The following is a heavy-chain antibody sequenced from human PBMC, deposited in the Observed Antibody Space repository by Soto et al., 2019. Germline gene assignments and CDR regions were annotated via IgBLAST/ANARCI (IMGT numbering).Heavy chain of an antibody. CDR2: ISWDGGST. J-gene: IGHJ4*02. CDR1: GFTFDDYA. CDR3: AKGIAAAGTGQWLDY. V-gene: IGHV3-43D*03. D-gene: IGHD6-13*01. Sequence: GGSLRLSCAASGFTFDDYAMHWVRQAPGKGLEWVSLISWDGGSTYYADSVKGRFTISRDNSKNSLYLQMNSLRAEDTALYYCAKGIAAAGTGQWLDYWGQGTLVTVSS.